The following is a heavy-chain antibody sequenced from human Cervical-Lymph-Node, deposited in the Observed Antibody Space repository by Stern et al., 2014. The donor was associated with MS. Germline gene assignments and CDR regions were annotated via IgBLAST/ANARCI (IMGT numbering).Heavy chain of an antibody. D-gene: IGHD2-15*01. CDR2: LGWADDK. CDR3: ARHRPNCSGGSCYLTLFDT. V-gene: IGHV2-70*04. CDR1: GFSLSTSGVR. Sequence: QVTLKESGPALVKPTQTLTLTCTFSGFSLSTSGVRVSWIRQPPGKALEWLARLGWADDKFYSASLKTRLTISKDTSKNQVFLTMTNMDPVDTATYYCARHRPNCSGGSCYLTLFDTWGQGTLLTVSS. J-gene: IGHJ4*02.